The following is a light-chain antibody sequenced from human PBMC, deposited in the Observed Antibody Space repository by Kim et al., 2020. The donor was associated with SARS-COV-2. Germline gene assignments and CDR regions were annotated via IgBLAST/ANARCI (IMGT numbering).Light chain of an antibody. CDR2: YDR. CDR1: NIGGHS. Sequence: SYELTQPPSVSVAPGQTARITCGGNNIGGHSVHWYQQKPGQAPVLVMYYDRVRPSGIPERFSGSKSANTATLTISRVEDGDEADYYCQVWVTDTDHYVFGTGTKVTVL. J-gene: IGLJ1*01. V-gene: IGLV3-21*01. CDR3: QVWVTDTDHYV.